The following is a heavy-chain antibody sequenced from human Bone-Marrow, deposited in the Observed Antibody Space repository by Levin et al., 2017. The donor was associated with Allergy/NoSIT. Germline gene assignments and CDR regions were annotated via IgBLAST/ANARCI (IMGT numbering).Heavy chain of an antibody. Sequence: PGGSLRLSCKASGYAFIDSYIHWVRQAPGQGLEWLGWINPRSGGTKYAQKFTGRGSMTRATSIDTVYMELSSLRSDDTAVYYCARGGDSYGSVESHFYYFMDVWGKGTTVIVSS. CDR3: ARGGDSYGSVESHFYYFMDV. CDR2: INPRSGGT. CDR1: GYAFIDSY. D-gene: IGHD5-18*01. V-gene: IGHV1-2*02. J-gene: IGHJ6*03.